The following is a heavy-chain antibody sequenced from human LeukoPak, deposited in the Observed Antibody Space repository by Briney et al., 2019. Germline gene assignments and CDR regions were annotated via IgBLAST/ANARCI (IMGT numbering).Heavy chain of an antibody. CDR3: ARDHSVAAAGTWYY. CDR2: ISSSSSYI. V-gene: IGHV3-21*01. J-gene: IGHJ4*02. D-gene: IGHD6-13*01. Sequence: GGALRLSCAASGFTFSSYSMNWVRQARGKGLEGVSSISSSSSYIYYADSVKGQFTISKDNAKNSLYLQMNSLRAEDTAVYYCARDHSVAAAGTWYYWGQGTLVTVSS. CDR1: GFTFSSYS.